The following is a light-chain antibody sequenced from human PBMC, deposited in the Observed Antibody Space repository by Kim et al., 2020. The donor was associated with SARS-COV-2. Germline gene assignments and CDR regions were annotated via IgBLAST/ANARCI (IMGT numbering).Light chain of an antibody. V-gene: IGLV2-14*03. CDR2: DVS. Sequence: SLTLSCTGSSSDVGRYNYVTWYQQHPGKAPKLILYDVSDRPSGVSDRFSGSKSGNTASLTISGLQVEDEADYYCSSFTTTSSSTLVFGTGTKVTVL. CDR1: SSDVGRYNY. CDR3: SSFTTTSSSTLV. J-gene: IGLJ1*01.